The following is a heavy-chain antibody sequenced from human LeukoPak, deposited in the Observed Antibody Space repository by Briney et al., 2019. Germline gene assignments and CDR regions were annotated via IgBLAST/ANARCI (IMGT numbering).Heavy chain of an antibody. J-gene: IGHJ4*02. Sequence: ALVKVSCKASGGTFSSYAISWVRQAPGQGLEWMGGIIPIFGTANYAQKFQDRVTITADESTSTAYMELSSLRSEDTAIYYCASRLYCSNTRCRNFPFAYWGQGTLVTVSS. CDR1: GGTFSSYA. D-gene: IGHD2-2*01. V-gene: IGHV1-69*13. CDR2: IIPIFGTA. CDR3: ASRLYCSNTRCRNFPFAY.